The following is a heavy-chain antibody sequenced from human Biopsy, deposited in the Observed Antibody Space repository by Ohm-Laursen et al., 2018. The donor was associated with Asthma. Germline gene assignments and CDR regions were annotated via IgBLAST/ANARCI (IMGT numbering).Heavy chain of an antibody. V-gene: IGHV1-69*13. CDR2: INSVFGTT. J-gene: IGHJ4*02. D-gene: IGHD2-15*01. CDR3: ARKAGSCISRACYSLDF. Sequence: SVKVSCKSLGGTFNTYVIGWVRQAPGQGLEWMGGINSVFGTTTYPQKFQDRVTITADASTSTVYMELSSLRSEDTAVYYCARKAGSCISRACYSLDFWGQGTLVTVSS. CDR1: GGTFNTYV.